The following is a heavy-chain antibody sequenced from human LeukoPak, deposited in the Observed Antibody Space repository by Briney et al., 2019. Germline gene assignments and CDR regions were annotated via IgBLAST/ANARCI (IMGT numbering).Heavy chain of an antibody. D-gene: IGHD5-24*01. V-gene: IGHV1-3*01. CDR2: INAGNGNT. CDR3: ARNYQGAFDI. CDR1: GYTFTSYA. J-gene: IGHJ3*02. Sequence: ASVKVSCKASGYTFTSYAMHWVRQAPGQRLEWMGWINAGNGNTKYSQKFQGRVTISRDTSASTAYMELSRLRSDDTAIYYCARNYQGAFDIWGQGTMVTVSS.